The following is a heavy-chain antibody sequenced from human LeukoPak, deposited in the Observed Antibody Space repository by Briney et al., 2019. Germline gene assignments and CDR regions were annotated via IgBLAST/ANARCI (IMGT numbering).Heavy chain of an antibody. CDR3: TASLDYGEYYFDS. J-gene: IGHJ4*02. Sequence: GGSPRLSCAASGFTFTDVWMTWVRQAPGKGLEWVGRIKRKTDGGTTDYAAPVKGRFTISRDDSQNTLYLQMNSLKAEDTGVYYCTASLDYGEYYFDSWGQGTLVTDSS. CDR1: GFTFTDVW. CDR2: IKRKTDGGTT. V-gene: IGHV3-15*01. D-gene: IGHD4-17*01.